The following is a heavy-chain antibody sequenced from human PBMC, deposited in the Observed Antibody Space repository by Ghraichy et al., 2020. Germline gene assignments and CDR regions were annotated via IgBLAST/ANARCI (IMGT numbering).Heavy chain of an antibody. CDR3: TAHSGILNYFDY. V-gene: IGHV3-15*01. CDR1: GFTFSYAW. D-gene: IGHD1-26*01. J-gene: IGHJ4*02. CDR2: IKTKTDGGTT. Sequence: GESLNISCEASGFTFSYAWMSWVRQAPGKGLEWVGRIKTKTDGGTTDYAAPVKGRFTISRDDSKTTLYLQMNNLETEDAAVYYCTAHSGILNYFDYWGQGTLVTVSS.